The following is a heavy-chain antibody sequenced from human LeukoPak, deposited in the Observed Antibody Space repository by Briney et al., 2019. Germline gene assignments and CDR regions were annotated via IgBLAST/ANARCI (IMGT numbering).Heavy chain of an antibody. V-gene: IGHV3-74*01. J-gene: IGHJ4*02. CDR3: ARALGAMGGLDY. CDR1: GFTFSSYW. CDR2: INSDGSST. Sequence: QPGGSLRLSCAASGFTFSSYWMHWVRQAPGKGLVWVSRINSDGSSTSYADFVKGRFTISRDNAKNTLYLQMNSLRAEDTAVYYCARALGAMGGLDYWGQGTLVTVSS. D-gene: IGHD5-18*01.